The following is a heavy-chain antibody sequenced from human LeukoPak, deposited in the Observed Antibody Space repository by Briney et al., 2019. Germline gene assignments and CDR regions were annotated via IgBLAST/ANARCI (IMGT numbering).Heavy chain of an antibody. Sequence: GSLRLSCATSGFSFSDYPMNWVRPAPRKRLEWVSKIRTSAEGANYAYYADAVKGRVTIYRDDAKSTLYLHMNSLRDDDTAVYYCASDQRYAFDYWGQGILVTVSS. V-gene: IGHV3-48*02. CDR3: ASDQRYAFDY. CDR2: IRTSAEGANYA. J-gene: IGHJ4*02. CDR1: GFSFSDYP. D-gene: IGHD3-9*01.